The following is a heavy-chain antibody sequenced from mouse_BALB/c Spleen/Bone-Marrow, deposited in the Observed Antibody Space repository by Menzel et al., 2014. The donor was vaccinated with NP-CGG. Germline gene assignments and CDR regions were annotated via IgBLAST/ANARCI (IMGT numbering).Heavy chain of an antibody. CDR1: GYSFTSYW. CDR3: ARRYYGSNCLLDY. D-gene: IGHD1-1*01. Sequence: QVHLLQSGCYLVNPGASVKLSCEASGYSFTSYWMHWVKQTPGEGLDWIGEINPSNGRTNYNEKFKSKATLTVDKTSSTTYMQLSSLKSEDSAVYYCARRYYGSNCLLDYWGQGTTLTVSS. V-gene: IGHV1S81*02. CDR2: INPSNGRT. J-gene: IGHJ2*01.